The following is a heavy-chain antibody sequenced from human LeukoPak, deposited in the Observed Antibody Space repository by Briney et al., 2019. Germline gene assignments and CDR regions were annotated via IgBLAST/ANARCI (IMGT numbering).Heavy chain of an antibody. J-gene: IGHJ4*02. Sequence: GGSLRLSCATSGFTFSSYAMSWVRQAPGKGLEWVSGIGASGGSTYYADSVKGRFTISRDNSKNTLYLQMNSLRTEDTAVYYCAKGTTVTTFDYWGQGTLVTVSS. CDR3: AKGTTVTTFDY. CDR2: IGASGGST. V-gene: IGHV3-23*01. CDR1: GFTFSSYA. D-gene: IGHD4-17*01.